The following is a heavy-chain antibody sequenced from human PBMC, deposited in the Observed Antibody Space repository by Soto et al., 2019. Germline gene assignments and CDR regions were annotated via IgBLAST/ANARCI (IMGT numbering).Heavy chain of an antibody. Sequence: QVQLVESGGGVVQPGRSLRLSCAASGFTFSSYGMNWVRQAPGKGLEWVAVIWYDGSNKYYADSVKGRFTISRDNSKNPLYLQMNSMRAEDTAVYYCARALAGRNPYYYYGMDVWGQGTTVNVSS. CDR1: GFTFSSYG. D-gene: IGHD1-1*01. CDR3: ARALAGRNPYYYYGMDV. CDR2: IWYDGSNK. V-gene: IGHV3-33*01. J-gene: IGHJ6*02.